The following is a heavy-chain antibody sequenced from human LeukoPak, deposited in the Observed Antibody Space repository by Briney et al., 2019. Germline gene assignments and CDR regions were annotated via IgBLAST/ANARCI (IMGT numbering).Heavy chain of an antibody. J-gene: IGHJ4*02. CDR2: IYYSGST. D-gene: IGHD1-26*01. V-gene: IGHV4-39*01. Sequence: SETLSLTCTVSGGSISSSSYYWGWIRQPPGKGLEWIGSIYYSGSTYYNPSLKSRVTISVDTSKNQFSLKLSSVTAADTAVYYRARSGSYDYWGQGTLVTVSS. CDR3: ARSGSYDY. CDR1: GGSISSSSYY.